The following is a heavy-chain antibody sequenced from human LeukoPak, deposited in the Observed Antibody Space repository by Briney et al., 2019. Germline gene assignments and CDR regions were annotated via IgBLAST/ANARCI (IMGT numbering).Heavy chain of an antibody. Sequence: SETLSLTCAVYGGSFTGYYWSWIRQPPGKGLEWIGEINHSGSTNYNPSLKSRVTISVDTSKNQFSLKLSSVTAADTAVYYCARSIAVAGPRYFDLWGRGTLVTVSS. CDR1: GGSFTGYY. CDR3: ARSIAVAGPRYFDL. J-gene: IGHJ2*01. V-gene: IGHV4-34*01. CDR2: INHSGST. D-gene: IGHD6-19*01.